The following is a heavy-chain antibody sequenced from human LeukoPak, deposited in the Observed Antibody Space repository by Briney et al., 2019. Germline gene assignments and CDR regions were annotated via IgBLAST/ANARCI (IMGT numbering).Heavy chain of an antibody. V-gene: IGHV3-74*01. CDR2: INSDGSWT. CDR3: VSFYETY. Sequence: GALRLSFVAPGNYLMHWVRQAPGKGLVWVSHINSDGSWTSYADSVKGRFTISKDNAKNTVYLQMNSLRAEDTAVYYCVSFYETYWGRGTLVTVSS. J-gene: IGHJ4*02. D-gene: IGHD2/OR15-2a*01. CDR1: GNYL.